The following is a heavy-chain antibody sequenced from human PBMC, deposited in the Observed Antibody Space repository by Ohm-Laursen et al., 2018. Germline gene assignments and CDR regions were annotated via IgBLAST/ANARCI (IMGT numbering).Heavy chain of an antibody. CDR1: GFTFSTYA. J-gene: IGHJ4*02. CDR3: VKESSTGYYRTADY. CDR2: LKKDGSEK. V-gene: IGHV3-7*01. D-gene: IGHD3-9*01. Sequence: SLRLSCSASGFTFSTYAMSWVRQAPGKGLEWVANLKKDGSEKYYVVSVKGRFTISRDNSKNTLDLQMNSLRPEDTAVYYCVKESSTGYYRTADYWGQGTLVTVSS.